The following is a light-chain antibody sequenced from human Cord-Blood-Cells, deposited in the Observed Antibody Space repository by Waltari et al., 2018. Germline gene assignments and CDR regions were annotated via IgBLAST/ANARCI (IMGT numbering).Light chain of an antibody. CDR2: EVS. Sequence: QSALTQPPSASGSPGQSVTIPCTGNSSDVGGYNYVSWYQPHPGKTPKLMIYEVSKRPSGVPDRFSGSKSGNTASLTVSGLQAEDEADYYCSSYAGSNNYVFGTGTKVTVL. J-gene: IGLJ1*01. CDR1: SSDVGGYNY. CDR3: SSYAGSNNYV. V-gene: IGLV2-8*01.